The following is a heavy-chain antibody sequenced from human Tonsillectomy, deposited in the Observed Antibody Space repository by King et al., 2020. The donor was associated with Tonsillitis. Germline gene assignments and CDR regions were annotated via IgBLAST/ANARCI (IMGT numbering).Heavy chain of an antibody. V-gene: IGHV5-51*01. CDR3: ARLGTSYYYDSSGYSPRDDNDAFDM. CDR1: GYSFTSYW. D-gene: IGHD3-22*01. Sequence: VQLVESGAEVKKPGESLKISCKGSGYSFTSYWIGWVRQMPGKGLEWMGIIYPGDSDTRYSPSFQGQVTISADKSISTAYLQWSSLKASDTAMYYCARLGTSYYYDSSGYSPRDDNDAFDMWGQGTMVTVSS. CDR2: IYPGDSDT. J-gene: IGHJ3*02.